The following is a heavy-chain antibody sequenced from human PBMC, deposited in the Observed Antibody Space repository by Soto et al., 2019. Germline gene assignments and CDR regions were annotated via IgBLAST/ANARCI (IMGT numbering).Heavy chain of an antibody. CDR2: VYRTGST. J-gene: IGHJ4*02. Sequence: GSLRLSCAASGFTLRNSRMSWVRQPPGKGLEWIGEVYRTGSTNYNPSLESRLTISVDKSKNQFSLKLTSVTAADTAVYYCARARATIAAAAIFDCWGQGTLVTVSS. V-gene: IGHV4-4*02. CDR1: GFTLRNSR. D-gene: IGHD6-13*01. CDR3: ARARATIAAAAIFDC.